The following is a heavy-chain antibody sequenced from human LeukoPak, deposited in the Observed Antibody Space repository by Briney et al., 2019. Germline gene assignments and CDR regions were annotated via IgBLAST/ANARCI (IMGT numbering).Heavy chain of an antibody. Sequence: SETLSLTCAVYGGSFSGYYWSWIRQPPEKGLDWIGEITRTGRINYNPALKGRVTMSLDTSKNQFSLELSSMTAADTAVYYCARVLYNYGGNSAPIDYWGQGTLVTVSS. D-gene: IGHD4-23*01. CDR1: GGSFSGYY. CDR2: ITRTGRI. V-gene: IGHV4-34*01. J-gene: IGHJ4*02. CDR3: ARVLYNYGGNSAPIDY.